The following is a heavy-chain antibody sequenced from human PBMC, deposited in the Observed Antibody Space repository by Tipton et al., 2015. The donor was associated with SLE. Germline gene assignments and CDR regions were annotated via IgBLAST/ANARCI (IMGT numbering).Heavy chain of an antibody. CDR3: ARTGAIYWFDS. J-gene: IGHJ5*01. V-gene: IGHV4-61*01. Sequence: TLSLTCTVSGGSVSSGSYYWSWIRQPPGKGLEWIGYIYYSGSTNYNPSLKSRVTISVDTSKNQFSLKLSSVTAADTAVYYCARTGAIYWFDSWGQGTLVTVSS. CDR1: GGSVSSGSYY. CDR2: IYYSGST.